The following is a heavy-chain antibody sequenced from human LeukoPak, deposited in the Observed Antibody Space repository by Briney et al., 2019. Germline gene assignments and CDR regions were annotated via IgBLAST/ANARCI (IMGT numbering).Heavy chain of an antibody. Sequence: GGSLRLSCAASGITFSNYWMTWVRQAPGKGLEWVANIKQDGSEKHYVDSVKGRFTISRDNAKNSLYLQMNSLRAEDTAAYYCARFGPPDSWGQGTLVTVSS. D-gene: IGHD3/OR15-3a*01. J-gene: IGHJ4*02. CDR2: IKQDGSEK. V-gene: IGHV3-7*01. CDR3: ARFGPPDS. CDR1: GITFSNYW.